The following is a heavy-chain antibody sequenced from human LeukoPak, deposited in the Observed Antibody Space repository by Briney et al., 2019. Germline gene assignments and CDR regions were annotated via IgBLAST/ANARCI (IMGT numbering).Heavy chain of an antibody. CDR2: IYPGDSDT. D-gene: IGHD6-19*01. V-gene: IGHV5-51*01. J-gene: IGHJ5*02. Sequence: GESLQISCKASGYSFISYWIAWVRQMPGKGLEWMGIIYPGDSDTRYSPSFQGQVTISADKSISTAYLQWSSLKASDTAMYYCARRKGSGWYWFDPWGQGTLVTVSS. CDR1: GYSFISYW. CDR3: ARRKGSGWYWFDP.